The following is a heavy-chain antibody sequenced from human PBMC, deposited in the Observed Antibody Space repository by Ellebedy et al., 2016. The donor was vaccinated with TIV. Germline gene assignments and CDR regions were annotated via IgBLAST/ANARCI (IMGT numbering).Heavy chain of an antibody. J-gene: IGHJ6*02. D-gene: IGHD5-18*01. CDR1: GFTFSSYW. CDR2: INSDGSST. Sequence: GESLKISCAASGFTFSSYWMHWVRQAPGKGLVWVSRINSDGSSTSYADSVKGRFTISRDNAKNTPYLQMNSLRAEDTAVYYCAREGDTAMVHGLDVWGQGTAVTVSS. V-gene: IGHV3-74*01. CDR3: AREGDTAMVHGLDV.